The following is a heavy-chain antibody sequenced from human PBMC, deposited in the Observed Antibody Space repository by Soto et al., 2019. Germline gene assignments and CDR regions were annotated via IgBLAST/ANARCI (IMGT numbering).Heavy chain of an antibody. CDR2: INHSGST. Sequence: SETLSLTCAVYGGSFSGYYWSWIRQPPGKGLEWIGEINHSGSTNYNPSLKSRVTISVDTSKNQFSLKLSSVTAADTAVYYCARGVYYYDSSGYYPPSYFDYWGQGTLVTVSS. CDR1: GGSFSGYY. J-gene: IGHJ4*02. CDR3: ARGVYYYDSSGYYPPSYFDY. D-gene: IGHD3-22*01. V-gene: IGHV4-34*01.